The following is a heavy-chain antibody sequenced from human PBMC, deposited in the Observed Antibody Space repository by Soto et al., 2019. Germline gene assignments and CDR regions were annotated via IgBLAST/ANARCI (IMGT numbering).Heavy chain of an antibody. Sequence: QVQLVQSGAEVKKPGSSVKVSCKASGGTFSSYAISWVRQAPGQGLEWMGGIIPIFGTANYAQKFQGRVKITADESTSPAYMELSSRRSEDTAVYYCAREADDDVWGSYRTQDAFDIWGQGTMVTVSS. CDR1: GGTFSSYA. D-gene: IGHD3-16*02. J-gene: IGHJ3*02. CDR3: AREADDDVWGSYRTQDAFDI. V-gene: IGHV1-69*01. CDR2: IIPIFGTA.